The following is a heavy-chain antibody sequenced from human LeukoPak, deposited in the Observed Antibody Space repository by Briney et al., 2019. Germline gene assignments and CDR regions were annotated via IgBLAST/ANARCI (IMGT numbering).Heavy chain of an antibody. V-gene: IGHV3-23*01. Sequence: GGSLRLSCVASGITFSNYAVSWVRQAPEKGLDWVSVISGSAHKIRYADSVKGRFTISRDNSENIVYLQMNNLRAEDTAVYYCAGRVTGYSSGYIYWGQGTLVTVSS. CDR2: ISGSAHKI. CDR3: AGRVTGYSSGYIY. CDR1: GITFSNYA. D-gene: IGHD5-18*01. J-gene: IGHJ4*02.